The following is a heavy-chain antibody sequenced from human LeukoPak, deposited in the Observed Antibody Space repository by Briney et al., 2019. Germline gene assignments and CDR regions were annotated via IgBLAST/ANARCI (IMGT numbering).Heavy chain of an antibody. Sequence: GGSLRLSGAASGFTFSSYSMHWVRQAPGKGLEWVAFIRYDGSNKYYADSVKGRFTISRDNSKNTLYLQMNSLRAEDTAVYYCAKPVPNWNDEATFDYWGQGTLVTVSS. CDR3: AKPVPNWNDEATFDY. D-gene: IGHD1-1*01. CDR2: IRYDGSNK. J-gene: IGHJ4*02. CDR1: GFTFSSYS. V-gene: IGHV3-30*02.